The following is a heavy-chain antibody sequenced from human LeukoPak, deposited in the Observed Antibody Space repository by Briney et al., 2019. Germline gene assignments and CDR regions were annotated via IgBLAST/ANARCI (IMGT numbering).Heavy chain of an antibody. D-gene: IGHD3-9*01. J-gene: IGHJ4*02. Sequence: GGSLRLSCAASGFTFSDYYMSWIRQAPGKGLEWVSYISSSGSTIYYADSVKGRFTISRDNAKNSLYLQMNSLRAEDTAVYYCAREAVVSFDWLKGPYFDHWGQGTLVTVSS. CDR1: GFTFSDYY. V-gene: IGHV3-11*01. CDR2: ISSSGSTI. CDR3: AREAVVSFDWLKGPYFDH.